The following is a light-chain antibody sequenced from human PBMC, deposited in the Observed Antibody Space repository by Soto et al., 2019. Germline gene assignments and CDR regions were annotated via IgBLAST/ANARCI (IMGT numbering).Light chain of an antibody. J-gene: IGKJ2*01. CDR2: DAS. CDR3: HTYNSYSLHT. V-gene: IGKV1-5*01. Sequence: DIQMTQSPSTLSASVGDRITITCRASQSVSRRLAWFPQKPGNAPKLLIYDASSLESGVPSRFSGRGSGTEVTLTISSLQPDDCATYYCHTYNSYSLHTFGQGTKLEIK. CDR1: QSVSRR.